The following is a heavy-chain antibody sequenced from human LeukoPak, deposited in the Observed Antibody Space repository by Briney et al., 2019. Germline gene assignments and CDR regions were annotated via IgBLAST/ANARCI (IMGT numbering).Heavy chain of an antibody. CDR1: GFTFSSYS. Sequence: GGSLRLSCAASGFTFSSYSMNWVRQAPGKGLEWVSRINSDGSSTSYADSVKGRFTISRDNAKNTLYLQMNSLRAEDTAVYYCARVAVAGTYHPLDYWGQGTLVTVSS. CDR2: INSDGSST. D-gene: IGHD6-19*01. J-gene: IGHJ4*02. CDR3: ARVAVAGTYHPLDY. V-gene: IGHV3-74*01.